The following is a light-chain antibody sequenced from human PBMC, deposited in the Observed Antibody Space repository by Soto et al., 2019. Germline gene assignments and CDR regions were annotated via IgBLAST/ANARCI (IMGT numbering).Light chain of an antibody. CDR3: HQYGGSPTWT. CDR2: GAS. J-gene: IGKJ1*01. Sequence: EIVLTQSPGTLSLSPGERATLSCRASQTVSSSYLAWYQQKPGQAPRLLMYGASSRATGIPDRFSGSGSGTDFSLTISRLEPEDFAVYYCHQYGGSPTWTFGQGTQVENK. V-gene: IGKV3-20*01. CDR1: QTVSSSY.